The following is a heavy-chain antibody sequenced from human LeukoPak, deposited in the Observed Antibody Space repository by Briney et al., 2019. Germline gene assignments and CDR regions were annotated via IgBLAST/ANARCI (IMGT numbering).Heavy chain of an antibody. CDR2: IYTSGST. V-gene: IGHV4-4*07. Sequence: SETLSLTCTVSGGSISSYYWSWIRQPAGKGLEWIGRIYTSGSTNYNPSLKSRVTISVDTSKNQFSLKLSSVTAADTAVYYCARSASGRDYGSGSYDPDYWGQGTLVTVSS. D-gene: IGHD3-10*01. CDR1: GGSISSYY. J-gene: IGHJ4*02. CDR3: ARSASGRDYGSGSYDPDY.